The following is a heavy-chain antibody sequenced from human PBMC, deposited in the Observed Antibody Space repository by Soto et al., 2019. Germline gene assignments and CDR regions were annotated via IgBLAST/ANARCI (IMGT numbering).Heavy chain of an antibody. Sequence: SETLSLTCAVYGGSFSGYYWSWIRQPPGKGLEWIGEINHSGSTDYNPSLKSRVTISVDTSKNQFSLKLSSVTAADTAVYYCARALDGIHWFDPWGQGTLVTVS. CDR1: GGSFSGYY. D-gene: IGHD5-18*01. V-gene: IGHV4-34*01. CDR3: ARALDGIHWFDP. CDR2: INHSGST. J-gene: IGHJ5*02.